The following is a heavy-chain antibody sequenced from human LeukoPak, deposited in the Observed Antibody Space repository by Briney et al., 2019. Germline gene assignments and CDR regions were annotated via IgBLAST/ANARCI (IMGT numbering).Heavy chain of an antibody. J-gene: IGHJ4*02. D-gene: IGHD3-10*01. CDR2: ISTYDGNA. V-gene: IGHV1-18*01. CDR3: ARAPSGFTYGPGDH. Sequence: GASVKVSCKASGYSFTSYGFTWVRQAPGQGLEWMGWISTYDGNANYAQKLQGRVTMTTDTSTITAYMELRSLRFDDTAVYYCARAPSGFTYGPGDHWGQGTLVTVSS. CDR1: GYSFTSYG.